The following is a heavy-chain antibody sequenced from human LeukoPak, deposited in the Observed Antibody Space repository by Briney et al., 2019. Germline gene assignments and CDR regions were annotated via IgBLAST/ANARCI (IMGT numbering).Heavy chain of an antibody. J-gene: IGHJ3*02. Sequence: GSLRLSCAASGFTFSTSSMNWVRQPPGKGLEWIGEINHSGSTNYNPSLKSRVTISVDTSKNQFSLKLSSVTAADTAVYYCARQDTAIFSDAFDIWGQGTMVTVSS. V-gene: IGHV4-34*01. CDR3: ARQDTAIFSDAFDI. CDR2: INHSGST. CDR1: GFTFSTSS. D-gene: IGHD5-18*01.